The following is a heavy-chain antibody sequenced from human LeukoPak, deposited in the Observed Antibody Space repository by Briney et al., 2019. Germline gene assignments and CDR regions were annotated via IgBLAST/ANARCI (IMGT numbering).Heavy chain of an antibody. D-gene: IGHD3-10*01. J-gene: IGHJ4*02. CDR2: ISSSSDYI. V-gene: IGHV3-11*06. CDR3: ARGTYGRYDY. Sequence: PGGSLRLSCAASGFTFSDYYMSWIRQAPGKGLEWASSISSSSDYISYADSLKGRFTISKDNVKNSLYLQMISLRAEDTAVYYCARGTYGRYDYWGQGTLVTVSS. CDR1: GFTFSDYY.